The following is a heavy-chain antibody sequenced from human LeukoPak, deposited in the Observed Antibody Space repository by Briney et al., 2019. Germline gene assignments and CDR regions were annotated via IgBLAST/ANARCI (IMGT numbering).Heavy chain of an antibody. V-gene: IGHV3-7*05. Sequence: GGSLRLSCAASGFTFTTYCMSWVRQAPGKRLEWVANIKEDGSDTYYVDSVKGRFTISRDNAKNSLYLQMNSLRAEDTAVYYCAREARGDDYCDLWGRGTLVTVSS. D-gene: IGHD3-10*01. J-gene: IGHJ2*01. CDR3: AREARGDDYCDL. CDR1: GFTFTTYC. CDR2: IKEDGSDT.